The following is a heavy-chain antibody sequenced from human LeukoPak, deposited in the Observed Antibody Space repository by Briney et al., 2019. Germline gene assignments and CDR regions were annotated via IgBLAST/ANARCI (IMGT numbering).Heavy chain of an antibody. V-gene: IGHV4-39*07. CDR1: GGSISSSRYY. CDR3: ARDFTYDYDTSGNDAFDI. J-gene: IGHJ3*02. D-gene: IGHD3-16*01. CDR2: IYYSGGT. Sequence: SSETLSLTCTVSGGSISSSRYYWGWIRQPPGKGLEWIGTIYYSGGTYYNPSLKSRVTISVDTSKNQFSLKLSSVTAAETAVYYCARDFTYDYDTSGNDAFDIWGQGTMVTVSS.